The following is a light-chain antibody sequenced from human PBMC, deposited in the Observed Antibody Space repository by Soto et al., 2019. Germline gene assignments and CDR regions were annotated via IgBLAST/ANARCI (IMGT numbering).Light chain of an antibody. V-gene: IGLV2-14*01. J-gene: IGLJ1*01. CDR2: EVN. Sequence: QSVLTQPRSVSGSPGQSVTISCTGTSSDVGGYNYVSWYQLHPGKAPKLIIYEVNNRPSGLSNRFSGSKSGDTASLTISGLQADDEGDYYCSSYTSDTSPYVFGTGTKVTVL. CDR3: SSYTSDTSPYV. CDR1: SSDVGGYNY.